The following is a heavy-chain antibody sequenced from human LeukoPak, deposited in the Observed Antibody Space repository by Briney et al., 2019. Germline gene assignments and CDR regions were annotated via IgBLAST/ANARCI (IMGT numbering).Heavy chain of an antibody. D-gene: IGHD2-2*01. CDR3: ARDIPLGYCSSTSCWPLDY. CDR1: GYTFTGYY. J-gene: IGHJ4*02. V-gene: IGHV1-2*02. Sequence: GASVKVSCKASGYTFTGYYMHWVRQAPGQGLEWMGWINPNSGGTNYAQKFQGRVTMTRDTSISTAYMELSRLRSDDTAVYYCARDIPLGYCSSTSCWPLDYWGQGTLVTVSS. CDR2: INPNSGGT.